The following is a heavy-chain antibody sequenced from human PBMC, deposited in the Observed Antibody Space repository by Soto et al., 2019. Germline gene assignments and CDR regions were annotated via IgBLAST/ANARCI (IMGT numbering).Heavy chain of an antibody. D-gene: IGHD6-13*01. J-gene: IGHJ5*02. V-gene: IGHV3-48*01. CDR1: GFTFSSYS. CDR3: ARHPERIAQIGRFDP. CDR2: ISSSSSTI. Sequence: EVQLVESGGGLVQPGGSLRLSCAASGFTFSSYSMNWVHQAPGKGLEWVSYISSSSSTIYYADSVKGRFTISRDNAKNSLYLQMNSLRAEDTAVYYCARHPERIAQIGRFDPWGQGALVTVSS.